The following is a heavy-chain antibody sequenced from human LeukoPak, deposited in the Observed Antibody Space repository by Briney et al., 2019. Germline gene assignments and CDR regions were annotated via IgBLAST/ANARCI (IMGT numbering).Heavy chain of an antibody. V-gene: IGHV3-11*03. CDR1: GFSFSEYY. Sequence: GGSLRLSCAASGFSFSEYYMTWIRQPPGKGLEWVSNLSSSGRYTNYADSVRGRFTISRDNAKKSLYLQMNSRGAEDKAVYYCARHSEGPVNDAFDIWGQGTKVTVSS. CDR2: LSSSGRYT. D-gene: IGHD2-2*01. J-gene: IGHJ3*02. CDR3: ARHSEGPVNDAFDI.